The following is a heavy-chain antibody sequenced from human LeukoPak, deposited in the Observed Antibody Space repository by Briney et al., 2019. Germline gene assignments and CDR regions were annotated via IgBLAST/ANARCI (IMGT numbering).Heavy chain of an antibody. CDR1: GFTVSRNY. Sequence: PGGSLRLSCAASGFTVSRNYMSWVRQAPGKGLEWGSVIYSGGSTYYADSVKGRFTISRDNSKNTLYLQMNSLRAEDTAVYYCAKDPDCTSGICYTFFDYWGQGTLVTVSS. J-gene: IGHJ4*02. CDR2: IYSGGST. V-gene: IGHV3-53*01. CDR3: AKDPDCTSGICYTFFDY. D-gene: IGHD2-8*01.